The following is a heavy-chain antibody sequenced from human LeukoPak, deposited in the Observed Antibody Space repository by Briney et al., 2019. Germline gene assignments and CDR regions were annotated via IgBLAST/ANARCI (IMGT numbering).Heavy chain of an antibody. CDR3: ARLSRPDIVLDFYYYYMDV. CDR1: AFTLNSYS. J-gene: IGHJ6*03. V-gene: IGHV3-21*01. D-gene: IGHD2-8*01. Sequence: GGSLRLSCTASAFTLNSYSMNWVRQAPGKGLEWVSSTSSSSSYIYYADSVKGLFTISRDNAKNSLYLQMNSLRAEDTAVYYCARLSRPDIVLDFYYYYMDVWGKGTTVTVSS. CDR2: TSSSSSYI.